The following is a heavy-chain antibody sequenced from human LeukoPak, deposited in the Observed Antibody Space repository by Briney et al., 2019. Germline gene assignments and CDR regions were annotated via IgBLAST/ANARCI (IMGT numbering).Heavy chain of an antibody. Sequence: PGGTLRLFCAASGFPFSSYGMSWVRQATGEGLEWVSAISGSGGSTYYADSVKGRFTISRDNSKNTLYLQMNSLRAEDAAVYYCAKWLWGLYYFDYWGQGTLVTVSS. V-gene: IGHV3-23*01. CDR3: AKWLWGLYYFDY. CDR1: GFPFSSYG. CDR2: ISGSGGST. D-gene: IGHD5-18*01. J-gene: IGHJ4*02.